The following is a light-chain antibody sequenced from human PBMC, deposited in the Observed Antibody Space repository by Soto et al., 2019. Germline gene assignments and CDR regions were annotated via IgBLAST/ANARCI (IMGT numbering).Light chain of an antibody. CDR2: EDN. Sequence: NFMLTQPHSVSESPEKTVTISCTRSSGSIASNYVQWYQQRPGSAPTTVIYEDNQRPSGVPDRFSGSIDSSSNSASLTISGLKTEDEADYYCQSYDSSNHAVFGGGTKLTVL. CDR1: SGSIASNY. J-gene: IGLJ3*02. CDR3: QSYDSSNHAV. V-gene: IGLV6-57*03.